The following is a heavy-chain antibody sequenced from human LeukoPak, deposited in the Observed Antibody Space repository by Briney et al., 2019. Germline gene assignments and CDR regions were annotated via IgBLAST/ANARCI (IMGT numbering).Heavy chain of an antibody. V-gene: IGHV1-58*01. Sequence: GTSVKVSCKASGFTFTSSAVQWVRQARGQRLEWIGWIVVGSGNTNYAQKFQERVTVTRDMSTSTAYMELSSLRSEDTAVYYCAASRHCSSTSCYYFAFGIWGQGAMVTVSS. CDR1: GFTFTSSA. D-gene: IGHD2-2*01. J-gene: IGHJ3*02. CDR3: AASRHCSSTSCYYFAFGI. CDR2: IVVGSGNT.